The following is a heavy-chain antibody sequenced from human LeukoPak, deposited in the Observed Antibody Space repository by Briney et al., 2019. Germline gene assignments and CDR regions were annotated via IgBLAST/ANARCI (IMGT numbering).Heavy chain of an antibody. CDR2: INSDGSST. J-gene: IGHJ5*01. CDR3: ARVLTRSSWYISSAAWFDY. CDR1: GFTFRSYW. Sequence: PGGSLRLSCAASGFTFRSYWMHWVRQAPGKGLVWVSRINSDGSSTSYADSVKGRFTISRDNAKNTLYLQMNSLRAEDTAVYYCARVLTRSSWYISSAAWFDYWGQGTLVTVSS. V-gene: IGHV3-74*01. D-gene: IGHD6-13*01.